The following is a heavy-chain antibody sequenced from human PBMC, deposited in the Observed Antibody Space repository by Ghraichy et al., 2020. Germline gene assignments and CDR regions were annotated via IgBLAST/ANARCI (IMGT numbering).Heavy chain of an antibody. Sequence: SETLSLTCAVYGGSFSGYYWSWIRQPPGKGLEWIGEINHSGSTNYNPSLKSRVTISVDTSKNQFSLKLSSVTAADTAVYYCARASRDGYPFDYWGQGTLVTVSS. D-gene: IGHD5-24*01. CDR2: INHSGST. CDR1: GGSFSGYY. V-gene: IGHV4-34*01. CDR3: ARASRDGYPFDY. J-gene: IGHJ4*02.